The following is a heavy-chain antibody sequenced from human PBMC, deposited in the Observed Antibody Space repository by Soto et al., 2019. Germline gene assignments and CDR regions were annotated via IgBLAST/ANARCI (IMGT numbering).Heavy chain of an antibody. J-gene: IGHJ5*02. V-gene: IGHV3-48*03. Sequence: GGSLRLSXAASGFTFSSYEMNWVRQAPGKGLEWVSYISSSGSTIYYADSVKGRFTISRDNAKNSLYLQMNSLRAEDTAVYYCVREMVSNWFDPWGQGTLVTVSS. CDR2: ISSSGSTI. CDR1: GFTFSSYE. CDR3: VREMVSNWFDP. D-gene: IGHD3-10*01.